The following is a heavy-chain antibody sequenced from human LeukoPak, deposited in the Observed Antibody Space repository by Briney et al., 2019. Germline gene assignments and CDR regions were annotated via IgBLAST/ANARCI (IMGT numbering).Heavy chain of an antibody. CDR3: AKDRGPYDDFWSGYYTHQVRGFSFDH. J-gene: IGHJ4*02. V-gene: IGHV3-23*01. CDR2: ISGSGENT. CDR1: GFTLSSHW. D-gene: IGHD3-3*01. Sequence: QPGGSLRLSCEASGFTLSSHWMTWVRQAPGKGLEWVAAISGSGENTFYSDSVKGRFTISRDNSKNTLYLQMHSLRAEDTAVYYCAKDRGPYDDFWSGYYTHQVRGFSFDHWGQGTLVTVSS.